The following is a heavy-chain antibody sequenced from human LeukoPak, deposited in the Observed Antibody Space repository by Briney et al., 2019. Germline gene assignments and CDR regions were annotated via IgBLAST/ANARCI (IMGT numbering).Heavy chain of an antibody. CDR1: GFTLSSYG. V-gene: IGHV3-23*01. D-gene: IGHD5-18*01. Sequence: GGSLRLSCAASGFTLSSYGMSWVRQAPGKGLEWVSDISGSGGSTYYADCVKGRFTIGRDNSKDTLYLQMTSLRAEDTPVYYCAKHPRIQLWLIVVDYGGQGTLGTVSA. CDR2: ISGSGGST. J-gene: IGHJ4*02. CDR3: AKHPRIQLWLIVVDY.